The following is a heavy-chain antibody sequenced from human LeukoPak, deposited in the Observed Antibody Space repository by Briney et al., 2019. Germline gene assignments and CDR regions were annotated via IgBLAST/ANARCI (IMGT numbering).Heavy chain of an antibody. CDR3: AQSRITGTTDWFDP. D-gene: IGHD1-7*01. CDR2: IDPSDSYT. V-gene: IGHV5-10-1*01. J-gene: IGHJ5*02. CDR1: GYRFTSYW. Sequence: GESLRISCKGSGYRFTSYWISWVRQMRGKGLEWMGRIDPSDSYTNYSPSFQGHVTISADKSISTAYLQWSSLKASDNAMYYCAQSRITGTTDWFDPWGQGTLVTVSS.